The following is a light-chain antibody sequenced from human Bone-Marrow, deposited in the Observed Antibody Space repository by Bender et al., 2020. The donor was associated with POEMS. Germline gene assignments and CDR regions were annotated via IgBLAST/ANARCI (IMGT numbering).Light chain of an antibody. CDR1: KLGDKY. V-gene: IGLV3-1*01. CDR2: QDS. CDR3: QTWVSNTVL. J-gene: IGLJ2*01. Sequence: SYELTQPPSVSVSPGQTASITCSGDKLGDKYACWYQQKPGQSPLLVIYQDSKRPSGIPERFSGSNSGNTATLTITGTQALDEADYYCQTWVSNTVLFGGGTKLTVL.